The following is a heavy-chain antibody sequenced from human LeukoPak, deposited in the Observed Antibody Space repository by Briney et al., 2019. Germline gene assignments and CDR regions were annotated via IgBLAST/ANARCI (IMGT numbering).Heavy chain of an antibody. J-gene: IGHJ4*02. V-gene: IGHV3-21*01. CDR3: ARDQGDYGDFSFTRSAAYYFDY. CDR1: GFTFSSYS. CDR2: ISSSSSYI. Sequence: GGSLRLSCAASGFTFSSYSMNWVRQAPGKGLEWVSSISSSSSYIYYADSVKGRFTISRDNAKNSLYLQMNSLRAEDTAVYYCARDQGDYGDFSFTRSAAYYFDYWGQGTLVTVSS. D-gene: IGHD4-17*01.